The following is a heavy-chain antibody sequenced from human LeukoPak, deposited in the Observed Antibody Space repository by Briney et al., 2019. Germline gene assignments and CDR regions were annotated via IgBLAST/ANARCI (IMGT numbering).Heavy chain of an antibody. V-gene: IGHV3-48*03. D-gene: IGHD3-10*01. J-gene: IGHJ6*04. CDR2: ISSSGSTI. CDR1: GFTFSSYE. Sequence: KTGGSLRLSCAASGFTFSSYEMNWVRQAPGKGLEWVSYISSSGSTIYYADSVKGRFTISRDNAKNSLYLQMNSLRAEDTAVYYCAVYYGSGSYYKGRDDYYYYGMDVWGKGTTVTVSS. CDR3: AVYYGSGSYYKGRDDYYYYGMDV.